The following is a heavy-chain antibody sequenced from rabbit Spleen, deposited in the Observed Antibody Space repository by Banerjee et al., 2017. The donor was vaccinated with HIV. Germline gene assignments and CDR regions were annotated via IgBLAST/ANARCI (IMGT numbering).Heavy chain of an antibody. D-gene: IGHD4-1*01. CDR3: ARYYIFYGMDL. CDR2: IAVSSSAFT. Sequence: QSLEESGGDLVKPGASLTLTCTASGFSFSGSDYMCWVRQAPGKGLEWISCIAVSSSAFTYSATWAKGRFTISKTSSTTVTLQMTSLTVADTATYFCARYYIFYGMDLWGQGTLVTVS. V-gene: IGHV1S40*01. J-gene: IGHJ6*01. CDR1: GFSFSGSDY.